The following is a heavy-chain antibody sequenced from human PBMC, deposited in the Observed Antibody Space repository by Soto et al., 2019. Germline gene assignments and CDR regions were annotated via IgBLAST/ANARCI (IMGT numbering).Heavy chain of an antibody. Sequence: QVQLQESGPGLVKPSETLSLTCTVSGGSVSSGVYYWSWIRQPPGKGLEWIGYIYYSGSTNNNPSLKRRVTIAVDPSKNQFSLKLRSVTAADTAVYYCAGVAIVVLQSRAGDAVDIWGQGTMVTVSS. CDR2: IYYSGST. CDR1: GGSVSSGVYY. CDR3: AGVAIVVLQSRAGDAVDI. J-gene: IGHJ3*02. V-gene: IGHV4-61*08. D-gene: IGHD2-15*01.